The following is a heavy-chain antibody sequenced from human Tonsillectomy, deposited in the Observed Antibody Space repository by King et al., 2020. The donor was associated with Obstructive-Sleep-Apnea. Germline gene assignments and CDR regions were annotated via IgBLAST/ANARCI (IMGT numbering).Heavy chain of an antibody. CDR1: GGSICSGGYY. Sequence: VQLQESGPGLVKPSQTPSLTCTVSGGSICSGGYYWSWTRPHPGKGLEWIGYIYYSGSTYYNPALKSRVTISVDTSKNQFSLKLSSVTAADTAVYYCARKGASVAIDYWGQGTLVTVSS. D-gene: IGHD4-23*01. J-gene: IGHJ4*02. CDR3: ARKGASVAIDY. CDR2: IYYSGST. V-gene: IGHV4-31*03.